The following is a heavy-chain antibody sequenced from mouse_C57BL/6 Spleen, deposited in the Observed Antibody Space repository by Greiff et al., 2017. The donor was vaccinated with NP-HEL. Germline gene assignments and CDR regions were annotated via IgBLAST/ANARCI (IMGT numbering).Heavy chain of an antibody. J-gene: IGHJ3*01. D-gene: IGHD1-1*01. CDR1: GYTFTSYG. V-gene: IGHV1-81*01. CDR3: STICGSSACVY. Sequence: VQLQESGAELARPGASVKLSCKASGYTFTSYGISWVKQRPGQGLEWIGEIYPRSGNTYYNEKFKGKATLTADTSSSTAYMELRSLTSEDSAVYFWSTICGSSACVYGGQGSLVTVS. CDR2: IYPRSGNT.